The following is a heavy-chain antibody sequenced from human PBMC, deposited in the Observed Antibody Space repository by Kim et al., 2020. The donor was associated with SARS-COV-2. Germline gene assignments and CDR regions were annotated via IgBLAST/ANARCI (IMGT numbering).Heavy chain of an antibody. CDR3: TSWGIAAEGEDY. J-gene: IGHJ4*01. D-gene: IGHD6-13*01. V-gene: IGHV4-39*01. CDR2: IYYSGST. Sequence: SETLSLTCTVSGGSISSSSYYWGWIRQPPGKGLEWIGSIYYSGSTYYNPSLKSRVTISVDTSKNQFSLKLSSVTAADTAVYYCTSWGIAAEGEDYWGQEPWSPSPQ. CDR1: GGSISSSSYY.